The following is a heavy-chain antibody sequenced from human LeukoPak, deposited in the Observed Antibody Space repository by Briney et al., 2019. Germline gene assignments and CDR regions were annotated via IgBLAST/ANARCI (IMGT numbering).Heavy chain of an antibody. CDR3: AREKHSDFWSGYSLDP. CDR2: MNHNSGNT. V-gene: IGHV1-8*01. Sequence: ASVKVSCKASGYTFTSYDINWVRQATGQGLEWMGWMNHNSGNTGYAQKFQGRVTMTRNTSISTAYMELSSLRSEDTAVYYCAREKHSDFWSGYSLDPWGQGTLVTVSS. J-gene: IGHJ5*02. CDR1: GYTFTSYD. D-gene: IGHD3-3*01.